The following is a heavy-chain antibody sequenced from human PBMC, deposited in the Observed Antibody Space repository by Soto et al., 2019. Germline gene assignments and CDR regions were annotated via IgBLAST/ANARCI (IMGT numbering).Heavy chain of an antibody. Sequence: QVQLVESGGGVVQPGRSLRLSCAASGFTFSSYAMHWVRQAPGKGLEWVAVISYDGSNKYYADSVKGRFTISRDNSKNTLYLQMNSLRAEDTAVYYCASWGSVSDAFDIWGQGTMVTVSS. V-gene: IGHV3-30-3*01. CDR2: ISYDGSNK. D-gene: IGHD3-16*01. CDR3: ASWGSVSDAFDI. J-gene: IGHJ3*02. CDR1: GFTFSSYA.